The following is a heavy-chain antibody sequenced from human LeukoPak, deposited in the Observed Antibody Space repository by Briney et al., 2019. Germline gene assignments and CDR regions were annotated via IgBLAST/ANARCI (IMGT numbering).Heavy chain of an antibody. CDR3: ARGGAARPDY. CDR2: ISSSSSTK. V-gene: IGHV3-48*01. CDR1: ALTFSNYG. J-gene: IGHJ4*02. Sequence: GGSLRLSCAASALTFSNYGMNWVRQAPGKGLEWVSYISSSSSTKSYADSVKGRFTISRDNAKNSLYLQMSSLRAEDTAVYYCARGGAARPDYWGQGTLVTVSS. D-gene: IGHD6-6*01.